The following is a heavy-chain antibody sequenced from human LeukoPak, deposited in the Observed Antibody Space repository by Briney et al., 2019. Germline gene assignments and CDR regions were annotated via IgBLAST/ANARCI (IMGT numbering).Heavy chain of an antibody. Sequence: SETLSLTCTVSGGSISSYYWSWIRQPPAKGLEWIGYIYFSGSTTYNPSLKSRVTISVDTSKNPFSLRLSSVTAADTAMYYCARVKSVDYEFDYWGQGTLVTVSS. J-gene: IGHJ4*02. CDR3: ARVKSVDYEFDY. V-gene: IGHV4-59*01. CDR2: IYFSGST. D-gene: IGHD4-17*01. CDR1: GGSISSYY.